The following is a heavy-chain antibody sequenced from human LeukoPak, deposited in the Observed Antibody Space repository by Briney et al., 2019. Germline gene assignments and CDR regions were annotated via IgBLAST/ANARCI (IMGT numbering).Heavy chain of an antibody. V-gene: IGHV4-30-2*01. CDR3: ARDLNYGDYYYGMDV. D-gene: IGHD4-17*01. CDR2: IYHSGST. J-gene: IGHJ6*02. Sequence: SETLSLTCTVSGGSISSYSWSWIRQPPGKGLEWIGYIYHSGSTYYNPSLKSRVTISVDRSKNQFSLKLSSVTAADTAVYYCARDLNYGDYYYGMDVWGQGTTVTVSS. CDR1: GGSISSYS.